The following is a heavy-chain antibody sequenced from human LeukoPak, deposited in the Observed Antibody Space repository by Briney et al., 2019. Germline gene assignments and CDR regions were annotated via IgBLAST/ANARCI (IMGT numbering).Heavy chain of an antibody. V-gene: IGHV4-34*01. Sequence: SETLSLTCAVYGASFSGYYWSWIRQPPGKGLEWIGYIYHSGSTYYNPSLKSRVTISVDRSKNQFSLKLSSVTAADTAVYYCARDTGYSYDYWGQGTLVTVSS. CDR1: GASFSGYY. J-gene: IGHJ4*02. CDR3: ARDTGYSYDY. D-gene: IGHD5-18*01. CDR2: IYHSGST.